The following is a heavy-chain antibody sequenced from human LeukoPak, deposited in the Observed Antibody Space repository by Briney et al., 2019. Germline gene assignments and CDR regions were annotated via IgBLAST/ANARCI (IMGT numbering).Heavy chain of an antibody. D-gene: IGHD5-18*01. Sequence: GSLRLSCAASGFTFRDAWMNWVRQAPGKGLEWIGEINHSGSTNYNPSLKSRVTISVDTSKNQFSLKVSSVTAADTAVYYCASRDTAMVMAPDAFDIWGQGTMVTVSS. CDR2: INHSGST. CDR3: ASRDTAMVMAPDAFDI. CDR1: GFTFRDAW. J-gene: IGHJ3*02. V-gene: IGHV4-34*01.